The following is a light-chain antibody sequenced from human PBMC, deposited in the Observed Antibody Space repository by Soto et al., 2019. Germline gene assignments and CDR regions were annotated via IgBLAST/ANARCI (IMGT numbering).Light chain of an antibody. V-gene: IGLV2-23*01. CDR1: SSDVGSLQF. Sequence: QSVLTQPASVSGSPGQSITISCSGASSDVGSLQFVAWYQQHPGKAPKVVIYEDSKRPSGISFRFSGSTSGNTASLTISGLQPDDESHYYCCSYTGSGTIWVFGVGTKVTV. CDR2: EDS. J-gene: IGLJ3*02. CDR3: CSYTGSGTIWV.